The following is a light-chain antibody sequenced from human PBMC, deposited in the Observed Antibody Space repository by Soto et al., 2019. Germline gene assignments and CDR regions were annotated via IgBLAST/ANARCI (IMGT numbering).Light chain of an antibody. Sequence: ENVLTQSPGTLSLSPGERATLSCRASQSVISNSLAWFQQKPGQAPRLLIYDASRRATGIPDRFSGCGSGTDFTLTISRLEPEDFAVYYCQQYGKTPPITFGQGTRLEIK. CDR1: QSVISNS. CDR2: DAS. J-gene: IGKJ5*01. V-gene: IGKV3-20*01. CDR3: QQYGKTPPIT.